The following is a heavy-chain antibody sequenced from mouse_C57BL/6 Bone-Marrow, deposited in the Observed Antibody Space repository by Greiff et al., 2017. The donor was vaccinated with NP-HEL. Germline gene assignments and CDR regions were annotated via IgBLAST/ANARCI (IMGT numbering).Heavy chain of an antibody. Sequence: DVKLQESGAELVRPGASVKLSCTASGFNIKDDYMHWVKQRPEQGLEWIGWIDPENGDTEYASKFQGKATITADTSSNTAYLQLSSLTSEDTAVYYCTLIYDGPTWGYWGQGTTLTVSS. D-gene: IGHD2-3*01. V-gene: IGHV14-4*01. CDR3: TLIYDGPTWGY. CDR1: GFNIKDDY. CDR2: IDPENGDT. J-gene: IGHJ2*01.